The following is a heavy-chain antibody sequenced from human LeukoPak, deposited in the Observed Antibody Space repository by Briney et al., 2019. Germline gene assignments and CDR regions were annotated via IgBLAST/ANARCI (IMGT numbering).Heavy chain of an antibody. CDR1: GFSSFA. J-gene: IGHJ4*02. D-gene: IGHD3-10*01. V-gene: IGHV3-23*01. CDR3: AKDFTSWFTGGFDY. CDR2: ITGSGSTT. Sequence: PGGSLRLSCAASGFSSFAMNWVRPAPGKGLEWVSSITGSGSTTYYTDSVNGRFIISRDISKNTLYLQVNGLRAEDTAVYYCAKDFTSWFTGGFDYWGQGTLVTVSS.